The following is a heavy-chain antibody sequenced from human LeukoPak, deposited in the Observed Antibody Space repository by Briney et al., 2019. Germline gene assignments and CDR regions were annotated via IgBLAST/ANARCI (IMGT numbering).Heavy chain of an antibody. CDR2: IYYSGST. J-gene: IGHJ4*02. Sequence: SETLSLTCTVSGGSISSSSYYWGWIRQPPGKGLEWIGSIYYSGSTYYNPSLKSRVTISVDTSKNQFSLKLSSVTAADTAVYYCARAGVSYYDSSGYSYFDYWGQGTLVTVPS. CDR3: ARAGVSYYDSSGYSYFDY. CDR1: GGSISSSSYY. V-gene: IGHV4-39*07. D-gene: IGHD3-22*01.